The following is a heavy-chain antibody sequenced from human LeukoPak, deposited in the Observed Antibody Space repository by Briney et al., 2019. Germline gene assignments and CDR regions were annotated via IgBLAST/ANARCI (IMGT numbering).Heavy chain of an antibody. V-gene: IGHV3-30*03. CDR2: ISYDGSNK. Sequence: PGGSLRLSCAASGFTFSSYGMHWVRQAPGKGLEWVAVISYDGSNKYYADSVKGRFTISRDNAKNSLYLQMNGLRAEDTAVYYCARVGYQLLLGPRPIYYFDYWGQGTLVTVSS. J-gene: IGHJ4*02. D-gene: IGHD2-2*01. CDR3: ARVGYQLLLGPRPIYYFDY. CDR1: GFTFSSYG.